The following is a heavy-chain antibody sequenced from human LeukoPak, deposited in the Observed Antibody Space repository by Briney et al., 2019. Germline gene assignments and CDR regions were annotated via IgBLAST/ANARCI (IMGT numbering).Heavy chain of an antibody. D-gene: IGHD3-10*01. CDR3: ARGPRITMVRGGQWYYYMDV. J-gene: IGHJ6*03. V-gene: IGHV1-46*01. CDR1: GYTFTSYY. Sequence: ASVKVSCKASGYTFTSYYMHWVRQAPGQGLEWMGIINPSGGSTNYAQKFQGGVTVTRDTSTSTVYMELSSLRSEDTAVYYCARGPRITMVRGGQWYYYMDVWGKGTTVTISS. CDR2: INPSGGST.